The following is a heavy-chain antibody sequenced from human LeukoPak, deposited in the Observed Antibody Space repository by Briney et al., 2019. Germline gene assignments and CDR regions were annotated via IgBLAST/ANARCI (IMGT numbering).Heavy chain of an antibody. D-gene: IGHD3-22*01. CDR3: ARGIYYDSRGLDY. Sequence: GGSLRLSCAASGFTFSSYGMHWVRQAPGKGLKWVAVIWYDGSNKYYADSVKGRFTISRDDSKNTLYLQMNSLRAEDTAVYYCARGIYYDSRGLDYWGQGTLVTVSS. J-gene: IGHJ4*02. V-gene: IGHV3-33*01. CDR2: IWYDGSNK. CDR1: GFTFSSYG.